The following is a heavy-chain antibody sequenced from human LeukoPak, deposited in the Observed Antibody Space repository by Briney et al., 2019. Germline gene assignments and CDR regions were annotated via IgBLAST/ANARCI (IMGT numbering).Heavy chain of an antibody. Sequence: SETLSLTCSVSGGSISSYYWSWIRQPPGKGLEWIGYIYYSGSTNYNPSLKSRVTISVDTSKNQFSLKLSSVTAADTAVYYCARQGSRRTFIFFDYWGQGTLVTVSS. J-gene: IGHJ4*02. CDR2: IYYSGST. V-gene: IGHV4-59*08. CDR1: GGSISSYY. D-gene: IGHD3-3*02. CDR3: ARQGSRRTFIFFDY.